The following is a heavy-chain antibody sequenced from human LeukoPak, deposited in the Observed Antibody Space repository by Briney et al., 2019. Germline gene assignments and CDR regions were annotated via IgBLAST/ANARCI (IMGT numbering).Heavy chain of an antibody. CDR2: IYYSGST. D-gene: IGHD3-3*01. CDR1: GGSISSYY. Sequence: SETLSLTWTVPGGSISSYYWSWIRQPPGKGLEWVGYIYYSGSTNYNPSLKSRVTISVDTSKNQFSLKLSSVTAADTAVYYCARGKPQPPSTYYDFWSGYYNPLYYFDYWGQGTLVTVSS. J-gene: IGHJ4*02. CDR3: ARGKPQPPSTYYDFWSGYYNPLYYFDY. V-gene: IGHV4-59*08.